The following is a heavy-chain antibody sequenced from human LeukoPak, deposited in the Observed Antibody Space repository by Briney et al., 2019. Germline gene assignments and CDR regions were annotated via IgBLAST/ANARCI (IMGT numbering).Heavy chain of an antibody. Sequence: SETLSLTCTVSGCSISSYYWSWLRQPPGKGLEWIGYIYYSGSTNYNPFLKSRVTISVDTSKNQFSLKLSSVTAADTAVYYCARDGLPYDILTPAGWFDLWGQETLVSVSS. V-gene: IGHV4-59*01. CDR1: GCSISSYY. D-gene: IGHD3-9*01. CDR2: IYYSGST. CDR3: ARDGLPYDILTPAGWFDL. J-gene: IGHJ5*02.